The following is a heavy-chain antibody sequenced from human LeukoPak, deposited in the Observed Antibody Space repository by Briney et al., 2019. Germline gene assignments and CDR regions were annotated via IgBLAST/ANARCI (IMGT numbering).Heavy chain of an antibody. J-gene: IGHJ6*03. CDR1: GYSISSGYY. CDR3: AREYLNGYIIRYMDV. V-gene: IGHV4-38-2*02. Sequence: SETLSLTCTVSGYSISSGYYWGWIRQPPGKGLEWIGSIYHSGSTYYNPSLKSRVTISVDTSKNQFSLKLSSVTAADTAVYYCAREYLNGYIIRYMDVWGKGTTVTISS. CDR2: IYHSGST. D-gene: IGHD5-24*01.